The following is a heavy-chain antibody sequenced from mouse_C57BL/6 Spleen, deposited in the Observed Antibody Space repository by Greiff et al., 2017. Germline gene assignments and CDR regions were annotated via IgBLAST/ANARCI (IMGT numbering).Heavy chain of an antibody. J-gene: IGHJ2*01. CDR2: INPSTGGT. D-gene: IGHD1-1*01. Sequence: EVKLQESGPELVKPGASVKISCKASGYSFTGYYMNWVKQSPEKSLEWIGEINPSTGGTTYNQKFKAKATLTVDKSSSTAYMQLKSLTSEDSAVYYCARRLYSYFDYWGQGTTLTVSS. CDR3: ARRLYSYFDY. CDR1: GYSFTGYY. V-gene: IGHV1-42*01.